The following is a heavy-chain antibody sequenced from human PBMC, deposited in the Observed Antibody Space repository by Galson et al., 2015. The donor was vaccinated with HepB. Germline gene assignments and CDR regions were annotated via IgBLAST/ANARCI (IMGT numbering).Heavy chain of an antibody. J-gene: IGHJ4*02. CDR3: AHTRDIVATIPRGFDY. Sequence: VKPTQTLTLTCTFSGFSLSTSGVGVGWIRQPPGKALEWLALIYWDDDKRYSPSLKSRLTITKDTSKNQVVLTMTNMDPVDTATYYCAHTRDIVATIPRGFDYWGQGTLVTVSS. V-gene: IGHV2-5*02. D-gene: IGHD5-12*01. CDR1: GFSLSTSGVG. CDR2: IYWDDDK.